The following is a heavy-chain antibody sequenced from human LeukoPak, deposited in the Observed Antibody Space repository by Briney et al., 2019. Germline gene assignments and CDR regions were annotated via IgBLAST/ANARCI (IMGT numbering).Heavy chain of an antibody. CDR1: GFTVSSNY. D-gene: IGHD5-12*01. J-gene: IGHJ6*02. Sequence: GGSLRLSCAASGFTVSSNYMSWVRQAPGKGLEWVSVIYSGGSTYYADSVKGRFTISRDNSKNTLYLQMNSLRAEDTAVYYCARVRGYSGYEGRYYYHGMDVWGQGTTVTVSS. V-gene: IGHV3-53*01. CDR3: ARVRGYSGYEGRYYYHGMDV. CDR2: IYSGGST.